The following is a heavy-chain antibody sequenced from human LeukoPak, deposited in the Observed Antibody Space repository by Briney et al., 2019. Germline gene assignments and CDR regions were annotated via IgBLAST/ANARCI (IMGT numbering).Heavy chain of an antibody. D-gene: IGHD4-17*01. J-gene: IGHJ4*02. V-gene: IGHV3-30-3*01. CDR3: ARRTTVTTTGDY. CDR1: GFTFNSYA. CDR2: ISYDGSNK. Sequence: GGSLRLSCAASGFTFNSYAMHWVRQAPGKGLEWVAVISYDGSNKYYADSVKGRFTISRDNSKNTLHLQMNSLRAEDTAVYYCARRTTVTTTGDYWGQGALVTVSS.